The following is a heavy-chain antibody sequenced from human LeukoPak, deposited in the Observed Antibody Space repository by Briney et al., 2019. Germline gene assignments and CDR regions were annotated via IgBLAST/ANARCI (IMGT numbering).Heavy chain of an antibody. CDR2: ISWSSGSI. J-gene: IGHJ4*02. Sequence: SGGSLRLSCAASGFTFDDYAMHWVRQAPGKGLEWVSGISWSSGSIGYADSVKGRFTISRDNAKNSLYLQMNSLRAEDTALYYCAKDWSGGYDSWYYFDYWGQGTLVTVSS. V-gene: IGHV3-9*01. CDR1: GFTFDDYA. D-gene: IGHD5-12*01. CDR3: AKDWSGGYDSWYYFDY.